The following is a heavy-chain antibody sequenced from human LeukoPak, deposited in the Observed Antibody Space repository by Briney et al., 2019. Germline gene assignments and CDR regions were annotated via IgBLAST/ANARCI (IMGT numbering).Heavy chain of an antibody. D-gene: IGHD3-3*01. J-gene: IGHJ5*02. Sequence: PSETLSFTCTVSGGSISSYYWSWIRQPPGKGLEWIGYIYYSGSTNYNPSLKSRVTISVDTSKNQFSLKLSSVTAADTAVYYCATIYDFWSGSYWFDPWGQGTLVTVSS. CDR3: ATIYDFWSGSYWFDP. V-gene: IGHV4-59*01. CDR1: GGSISSYY. CDR2: IYYSGST.